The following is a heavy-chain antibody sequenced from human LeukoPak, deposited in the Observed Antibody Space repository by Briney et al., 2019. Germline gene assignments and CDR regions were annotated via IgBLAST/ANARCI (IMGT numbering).Heavy chain of an antibody. Sequence: GGSLKLSCAASGFTFNTYAINWVRQAPGRGLEWVSYISRTGTTIYYADSVRGRFSISRDNAKNSLYLQMNSLRDEDTAVYYCTRESAQNWFDPGGGDTVDTVSS. J-gene: IGHJ5*02. V-gene: IGHV3-48*02. CDR1: GFTFNTYA. CDR2: ISRTGTTI. CDR3: TRESAQNWFDP.